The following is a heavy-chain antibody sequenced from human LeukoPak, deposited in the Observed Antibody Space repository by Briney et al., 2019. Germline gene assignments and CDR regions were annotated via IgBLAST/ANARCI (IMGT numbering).Heavy chain of an antibody. J-gene: IGHJ4*02. CDR2: ISSSSSTI. CDR3: ARAPIGYSGSDAGGGWDFDY. Sequence: GGSQRLSCAASGFTFSSYSMNWVRQAPGKGLEWVSYISSSSSTIYYADSVKGRFTISRDNAKNSLYLQMNSLRAEDTAVYYWARAPIGYSGSDAGGGWDFDYWGQATLVTVSS. D-gene: IGHD1-26*01. CDR1: GFTFSSYS. V-gene: IGHV3-48*01.